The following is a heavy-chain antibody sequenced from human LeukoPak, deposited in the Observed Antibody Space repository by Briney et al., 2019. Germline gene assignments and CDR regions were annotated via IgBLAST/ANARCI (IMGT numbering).Heavy chain of an antibody. V-gene: IGHV1-69*04. CDR2: IIPILGIA. D-gene: IGHD2-15*01. CDR3: WACSGGSCPIAGIAVAGTSDY. Sequence: SVKVSCKASGGTFSSYAISWVRQAPGQGLEWMGRIIPILGIANYAQKFQGRVTITADKSTSTAYMELSSLRSEDTAVYYCWACSGGSCPIAGIAVAGTSDYWGQGTLVTVSS. CDR1: GGTFSSYA. J-gene: IGHJ4*02.